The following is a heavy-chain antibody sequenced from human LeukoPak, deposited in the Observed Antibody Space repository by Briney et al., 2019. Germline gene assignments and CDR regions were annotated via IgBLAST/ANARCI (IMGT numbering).Heavy chain of an antibody. D-gene: IGHD2-8*01. V-gene: IGHV1-46*01. CDR1: GYTFTGYY. CDR3: AREGNLMVYALDY. J-gene: IGHJ4*02. CDR2: INPSGSSA. Sequence: ASVKVSCKASGYTFTGYYMHWVRQAPGQGLEWMAFINPSGSSAAYAQKFQGRLTMTRDMFTSTDYMELTSLTSDDTAVYYCAREGNLMVYALDYWGQGTLVTVSS.